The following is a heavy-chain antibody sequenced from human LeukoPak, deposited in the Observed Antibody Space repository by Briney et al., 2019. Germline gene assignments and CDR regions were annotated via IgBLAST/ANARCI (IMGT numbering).Heavy chain of an antibody. Sequence: GGSLRLSCAASGFTFRSYAVHWVRQAPGKGLEWVAVISYDGSNKYYADSVKGRFTISRDNSKNTLYLQMNSLRAEDTAVYYCARLSGWTDWAAKAIYGMDVWGQGTTVTVSS. CDR2: ISYDGSNK. CDR1: GFTFRSYA. J-gene: IGHJ6*02. D-gene: IGHD3-9*01. CDR3: ARLSGWTDWAAKAIYGMDV. V-gene: IGHV3-30-3*01.